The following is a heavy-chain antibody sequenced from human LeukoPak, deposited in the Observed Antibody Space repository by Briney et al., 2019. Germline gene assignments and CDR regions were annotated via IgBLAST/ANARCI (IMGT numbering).Heavy chain of an antibody. V-gene: IGHV1-69*05. D-gene: IGHD3-16*01. Sequence: SVKVSCKSSVGTFSSYAISGVRQAPGQGLEWMGGINPIFGTANYAQKFQGRVTITTDKATSTAYMELSSLRAEDTAVYYCARVGGNWFDPWGQGTVVTVSA. J-gene: IGHJ5*02. CDR3: ARVGGNWFDP. CDR2: INPIFGTA. CDR1: VGTFSSYA.